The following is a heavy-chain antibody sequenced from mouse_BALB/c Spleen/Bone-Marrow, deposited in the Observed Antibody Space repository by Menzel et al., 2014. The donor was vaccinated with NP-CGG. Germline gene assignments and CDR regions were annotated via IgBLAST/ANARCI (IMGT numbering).Heavy chain of an antibody. V-gene: IGHV3-2*02. CDR3: ARYDYDVGYFDY. J-gene: IGHJ2*01. CDR1: GYSITSDYA. Sequence: ESGPGLVKPSQSLSLPCTVTGYSITSDYAWNWIRQFPGNKLEWMGYISYSGSSSHNPSLESRISITRDTSKTQFFLQLHSVTTEDTATYYCARYDYDVGYFDYWGQGTTLTVSS. CDR2: ISYSGSS. D-gene: IGHD2-4*01.